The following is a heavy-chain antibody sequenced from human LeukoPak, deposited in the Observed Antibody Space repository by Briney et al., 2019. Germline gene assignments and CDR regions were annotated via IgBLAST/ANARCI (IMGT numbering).Heavy chain of an antibody. Sequence: GESLKISCKGSGYSFTSYWIGWVRQMPGKGLEWMGIIYPGDSDTRYSPSFQGQVTISADKSISTAYLQWSSLKASDTAMYYCARPVCGGDCYSALKIWGQGTMVTVSS. D-gene: IGHD2-21*02. CDR3: ARPVCGGDCYSALKI. CDR1: GYSFTSYW. J-gene: IGHJ3*02. V-gene: IGHV5-51*01. CDR2: IYPGDSDT.